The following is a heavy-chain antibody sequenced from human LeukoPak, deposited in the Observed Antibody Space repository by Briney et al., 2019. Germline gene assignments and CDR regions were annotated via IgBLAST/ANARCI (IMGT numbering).Heavy chain of an antibody. CDR1: GFTFSSYA. V-gene: IGHV3-30*03. Sequence: GGSLRLSCAASGFTFSSYAVHWVRQAPGKGLEWVAIISYDGSNEYYADSVKGRFTISRDNSKNTLSLQMNSLRAEDTAVYYCAASIVGATPFDYWGQGTLVTVSS. D-gene: IGHD1-26*01. CDR3: AASIVGATPFDY. J-gene: IGHJ4*02. CDR2: ISYDGSNE.